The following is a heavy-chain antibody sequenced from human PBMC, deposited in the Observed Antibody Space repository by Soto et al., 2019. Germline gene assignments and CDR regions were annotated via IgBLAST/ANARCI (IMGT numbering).Heavy chain of an antibody. CDR3: ARDYYYDTSVYYYYYFDY. V-gene: IGHV1-46*01. Sequence: ASVKVSCKASGYTFTNYYMHWVRQAPGQGLEWMGIINPSGGSTSYAQKFQGRVTMTRDTSTSTVYMELSSLRSEDTAVYYCARDYYYDTSVYYYYYFDYWGQGTLVTVSS. CDR2: INPSGGST. D-gene: IGHD3-22*01. CDR1: GYTFTNYY. J-gene: IGHJ4*02.